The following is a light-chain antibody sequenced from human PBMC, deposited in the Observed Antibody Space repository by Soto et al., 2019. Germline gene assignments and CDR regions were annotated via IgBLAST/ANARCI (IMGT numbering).Light chain of an antibody. V-gene: IGLV1-51*01. J-gene: IGLJ2*01. Sequence: QSVLTQLPSVSAAPGQKVTISCAGGSSNIGSNYVSWYQQIPGTAPKLLIYNNNERPSGIPDRFSGSKSDSSASLDITGLQTGDEADYSCGTWERSLRAGVFGGETKVTVL. CDR2: NNN. CDR3: GTWERSLRAGV. CDR1: SSNIGSNY.